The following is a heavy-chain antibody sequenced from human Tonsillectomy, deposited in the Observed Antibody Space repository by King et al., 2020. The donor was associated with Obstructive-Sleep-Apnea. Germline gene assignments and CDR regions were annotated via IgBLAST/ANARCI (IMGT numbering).Heavy chain of an antibody. CDR1: GYSISSGYY. D-gene: IGHD5-18*01. CDR3: AREGGRHRERRERYTATVNYHY. Sequence: VQLQESGPGLVKPSETLSLTCTVSGYSISSGYYWGWIRQPPGKGLEWIGSIYHSGSTYYNPSLKSRVTISVDTSKNQFSLKLGSGTAADTAVYYCAREGGRHRERRERYTATVNYHYWGQGTLVTVSS. J-gene: IGHJ4*02. CDR2: IYHSGST. V-gene: IGHV4-38-2*02.